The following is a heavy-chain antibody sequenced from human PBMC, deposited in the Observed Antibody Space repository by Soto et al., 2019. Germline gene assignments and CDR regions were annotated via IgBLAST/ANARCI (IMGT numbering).Heavy chain of an antibody. CDR2: MNPNSGNT. Sequence: QVQLVQSGAEVKKPGASVKVSCKASGYTFTSYDINWVRQATGQGLEWMGWMNPNSGNTGYAQKLQGRVTMTRNTSISTAYMELSSLRSEDTAVYYCARGRMAGPAGPQAFDIWGQGTMVTVSS. D-gene: IGHD6-19*01. V-gene: IGHV1-8*01. J-gene: IGHJ3*02. CDR1: GYTFTSYD. CDR3: ARGRMAGPAGPQAFDI.